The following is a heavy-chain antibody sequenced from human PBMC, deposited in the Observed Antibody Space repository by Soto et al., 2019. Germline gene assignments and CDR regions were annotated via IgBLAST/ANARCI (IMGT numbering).Heavy chain of an antibody. J-gene: IGHJ4*02. D-gene: IGHD4-4*01. CDR2: IKSKTDGGTT. V-gene: IGHV3-15*01. Sequence: GGSLRLSCAASGFTFSNAWMSWVRQAPGKGLEWVGRIKSKTDGGTTDYAAPVKGRFTISRDDSKNTLYLQMNSLKTEDTAVYYCTTDSYSTPYFDYWGQGTLVTVSS. CDR1: GFTFSNAW. CDR3: TTDSYSTPYFDY.